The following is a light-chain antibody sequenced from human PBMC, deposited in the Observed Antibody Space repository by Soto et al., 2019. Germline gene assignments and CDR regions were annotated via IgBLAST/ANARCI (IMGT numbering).Light chain of an antibody. V-gene: IGLV2-14*01. J-gene: IGLJ1*01. CDR1: SSDVGGYNY. CDR3: SSYTSSSTRV. CDR2: EVS. Sequence: QSVLTQPPSASGSPGQSVTFSCTGTSSDVGGYNYVSWYQQHPDKAPKLMIYEVSNRPSGVSNRFSGSKSVNTATLTISGLQAEDEADYYCSSYTSSSTRVFGTGTKVTVL.